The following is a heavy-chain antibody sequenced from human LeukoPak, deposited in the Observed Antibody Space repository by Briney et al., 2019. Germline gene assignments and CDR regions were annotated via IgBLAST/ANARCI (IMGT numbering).Heavy chain of an antibody. Sequence: GGSLRLSCAASGFTFSNFWMSWVRQAPGKGLEWVANIKHDGSEKYYVDSVKGRFTISRDNAKNSLYLQMNSLRAEDTAVYYCVFSTSLDYWGQGTLVTVSS. D-gene: IGHD2-2*01. CDR2: IKHDGSEK. V-gene: IGHV3-7*01. CDR1: GFTFSNFW. J-gene: IGHJ4*02. CDR3: VFSTSLDY.